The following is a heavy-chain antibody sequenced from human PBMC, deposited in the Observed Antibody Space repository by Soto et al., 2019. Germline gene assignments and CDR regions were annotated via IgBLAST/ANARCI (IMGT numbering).Heavy chain of an antibody. CDR3: ARLGGYCTNGVCYYNWFDP. J-gene: IGHJ5*02. D-gene: IGHD2-8*01. Sequence: SETLSLTCAVSGGSISSGGYSWSWIRQPPGKGLEWIGYIYHSGSTYYNPSLKSRVTISVDRSKNQFSLKLSSVTAADTAVYYCARLGGYCTNGVCYYNWFDPWGQGTLVTVSS. CDR1: GGSISSGGYS. V-gene: IGHV4-30-2*01. CDR2: IYHSGST.